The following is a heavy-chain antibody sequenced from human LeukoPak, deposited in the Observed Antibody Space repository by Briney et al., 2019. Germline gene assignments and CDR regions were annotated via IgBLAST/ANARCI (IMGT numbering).Heavy chain of an antibody. CDR1: GGSITGYH. J-gene: IGHJ4*02. Sequence: SETLSLTCSVSGGSITGYHWSWIRQPPGKGLEWIGYIYYSGTTNYNPSLKSRVIISVDMSKNQFALRLSSVTAADTAVYYCARLKAVTGSCDYFDYWGQGTLVSVSS. V-gene: IGHV4-59*08. CDR3: ARLKAVTGSCDYFDY. D-gene: IGHD6-19*01. CDR2: IYYSGTT.